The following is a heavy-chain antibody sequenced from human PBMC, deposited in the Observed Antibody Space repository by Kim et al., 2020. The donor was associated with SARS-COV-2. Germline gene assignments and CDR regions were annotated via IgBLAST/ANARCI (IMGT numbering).Heavy chain of an antibody. V-gene: IGHV3-23*01. J-gene: IGHJ6*02. Sequence: GGSLRLSCAASGFTFSSYAMSWVRQAPGKGLEWVSGISGNGGNTDYADSVKGRFTISRDNSKNTLYLQMNSLRAEDTAVFYCAKGYIPDYYAIDVWGQGTTVTVSS. CDR3: AKGYIPDYYAIDV. CDR2: ISGNGGNT. D-gene: IGHD5-12*01. CDR1: GFTFSSYA.